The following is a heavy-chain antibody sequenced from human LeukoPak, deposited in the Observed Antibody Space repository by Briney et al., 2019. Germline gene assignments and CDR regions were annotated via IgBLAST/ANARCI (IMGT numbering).Heavy chain of an antibody. V-gene: IGHV1-2*02. D-gene: IGHD1-1*01. CDR3: ARPYNWNADYMDV. CDR1: GYTFTSYD. J-gene: IGHJ6*03. CDR2: INPNSGGT. Sequence: ASVKVSCKASGYTFTSYDINWVRQAPGQGLEWMGWINPNSGGTNYAQKFQGRVTMTRDTSISTAYMELSRLRSDDTAVYYCARPYNWNADYMDVWGKGTTVTVSS.